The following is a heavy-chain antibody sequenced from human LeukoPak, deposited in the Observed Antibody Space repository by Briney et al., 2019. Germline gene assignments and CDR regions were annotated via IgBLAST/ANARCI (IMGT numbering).Heavy chain of an antibody. CDR2: ISSSSSYI. J-gene: IGHJ4*02. Sequence: GGSLRLSCAASGFTFSSYSMNWVRQAPGKGLEWVSSISSSSSYIYYADSVKGRFTISRDNAKNSPYLQMNSLRAEDTAVYYCARDRSWNYEDWGQGTLVTVSS. CDR3: ARDRSWNYED. V-gene: IGHV3-21*01. D-gene: IGHD1-7*01. CDR1: GFTFSSYS.